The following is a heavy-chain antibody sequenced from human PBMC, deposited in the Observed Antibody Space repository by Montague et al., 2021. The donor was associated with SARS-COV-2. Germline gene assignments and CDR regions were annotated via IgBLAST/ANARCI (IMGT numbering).Heavy chain of an antibody. D-gene: IGHD4-11*01. J-gene: IGHJ4*02. V-gene: IGHV4-39*07. CDR2: ISYTGST. Sequence: SETLSLTCTFSVGSISTIVNFWGWIRQPPGKGLEWIGSISYTGSTYHNPSLKSRVTMSVDTSKNQFSLKLNSVTAADTAVYYCARSGDPGTTVTYLYWGQGTLVTVSS. CDR3: ARSGDPGTTVTYLY. CDR1: VGSISTIVNF.